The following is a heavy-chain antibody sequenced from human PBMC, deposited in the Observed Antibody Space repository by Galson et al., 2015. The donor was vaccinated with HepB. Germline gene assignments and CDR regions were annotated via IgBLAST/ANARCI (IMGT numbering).Heavy chain of an antibody. CDR2: IDGDGSTT. Sequence: SLRLSCAASGFTFSDFWMHWVRQAPGKGLVWVSHIDGDGSTTNYADSVKGRFTISRDNAKNTLYLQMGSLRAEDTAVYYCARGGVPAATDYWGQGTLVTVSS. CDR1: GFTFSDFW. J-gene: IGHJ4*02. V-gene: IGHV3-74*01. CDR3: ARGGVPAATDY. D-gene: IGHD2-2*01.